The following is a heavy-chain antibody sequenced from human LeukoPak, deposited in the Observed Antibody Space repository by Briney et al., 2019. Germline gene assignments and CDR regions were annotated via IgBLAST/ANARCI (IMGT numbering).Heavy chain of an antibody. Sequence: GGSLRLSCAASGFTFSNYAIGWVRQAPGKGLEWVSAISGSGGSTYYADSVKGRFTISRDNSKNTLYLQMNSLRAEDTAVYYCAKGKAWWELRDRGSDADYWGQGTLVTVSS. J-gene: IGHJ4*02. V-gene: IGHV3-23*01. D-gene: IGHD1-26*01. CDR2: ISGSGGST. CDR1: GFTFSNYA. CDR3: AKGKAWWELRDRGSDADY.